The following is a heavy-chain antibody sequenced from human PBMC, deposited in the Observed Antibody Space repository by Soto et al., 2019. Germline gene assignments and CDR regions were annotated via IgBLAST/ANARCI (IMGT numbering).Heavy chain of an antibody. Sequence: ASVKVSCKASGYTFTSYAMHWVRQAPGQRLEWMGWINAGNGNTKYSQKFQGRVTITRDTSISTAYMELSSLRSEDTAVYYCARVTDYYESSGYFDYWGQGTLVTVSS. CDR2: INAGNGNT. CDR3: ARVTDYYESSGYFDY. D-gene: IGHD3-22*01. CDR1: GYTFTSYA. V-gene: IGHV1-3*01. J-gene: IGHJ4*02.